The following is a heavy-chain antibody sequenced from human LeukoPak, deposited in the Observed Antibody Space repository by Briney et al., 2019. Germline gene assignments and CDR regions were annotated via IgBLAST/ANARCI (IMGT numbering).Heavy chain of an antibody. D-gene: IGHD3-22*01. CDR1: GFTFSSYW. J-gene: IGHJ4*02. V-gene: IGHV3-7*01. CDR2: IKQDGSEK. CDR3: ARTRSGYYYEFSY. Sequence: GGSLRLSCAASGFTFSSYWMSWVRQAPGKGQEWVANIKQDGSEKYYVDSVKGRFTISRDNAKNSLYLQMNSLRAEDTAVYYCARTRSGYYYEFSYWGQGTLVTVSS.